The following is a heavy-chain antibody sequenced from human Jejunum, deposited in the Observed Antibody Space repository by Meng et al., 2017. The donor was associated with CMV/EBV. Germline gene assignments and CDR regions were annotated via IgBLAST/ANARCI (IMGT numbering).Heavy chain of an antibody. D-gene: IGHD5-12*01. CDR1: GGSISTYY. CDR3: ARENSGYDY. CDR2: IYTSGST. J-gene: IGHJ4*02. Sequence: QVQLQGAGPGLVTPSACLSLTGTVSGGSISTYYWTWTRQPAGKGMEWIGRIYTSGSTHYNPSLKSRVTMSVDTSKNQFSLKLSSVTAADTAVYYCARENSGYDYWGQGTLVTVSS. V-gene: IGHV4-4*07.